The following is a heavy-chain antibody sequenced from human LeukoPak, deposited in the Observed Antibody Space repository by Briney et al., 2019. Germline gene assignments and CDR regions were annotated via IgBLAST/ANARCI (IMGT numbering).Heavy chain of an antibody. D-gene: IGHD5-12*01. V-gene: IGHV3-74*01. CDR3: ARDSSGYDTIPYNWFDP. CDR1: GFTFSSYW. Sequence: GGSLRLSCAASGFTFSSYWMHWVRQAPGKGLVWVSRINSDGSSTSYADSVKGRFTISRDNAKNTLYLQMNSLRAEDTAVYYCARDSSGYDTIPYNWFDPWGQGTPVTVSS. CDR2: INSDGSST. J-gene: IGHJ5*02.